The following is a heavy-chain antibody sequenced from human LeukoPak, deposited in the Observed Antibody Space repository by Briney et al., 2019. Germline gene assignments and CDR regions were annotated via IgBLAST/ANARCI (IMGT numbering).Heavy chain of an antibody. CDR3: ARVGVLLWFGELLSSEFDY. CDR2: IYYSGST. CDR1: GGSISSSSYY. V-gene: IGHV4-39*07. D-gene: IGHD3-10*01. Sequence: SETLSLTCTVSGGSISSSSYYWGWIRQPPGKGLEWIGSIYYSGSTYYNPSLKSRVTISVDTSKNQFSLKLSSVTAADTAVYYCARVGVLLWFGELLSSEFDYWGQGTLATVSS. J-gene: IGHJ4*02.